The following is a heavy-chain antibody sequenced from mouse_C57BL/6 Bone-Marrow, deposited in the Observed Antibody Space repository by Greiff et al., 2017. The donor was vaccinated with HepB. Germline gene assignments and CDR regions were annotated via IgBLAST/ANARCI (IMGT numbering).Heavy chain of an antibody. Sequence: QVHVKQPGAELVRPGSSVKLSCKASGYTFTSYWMHWVKQRPIQGLEWIGNIDPSDSETHYNQKFKDKATLTVDKSSSTAYMQLSSLTSEDSAVYYCAIIYGSSWYFDVWGTGTTVTVSS. V-gene: IGHV1-52*01. CDR1: GYTFTSYW. CDR3: AIIYGSSWYFDV. D-gene: IGHD1-1*01. J-gene: IGHJ1*03. CDR2: IDPSDSET.